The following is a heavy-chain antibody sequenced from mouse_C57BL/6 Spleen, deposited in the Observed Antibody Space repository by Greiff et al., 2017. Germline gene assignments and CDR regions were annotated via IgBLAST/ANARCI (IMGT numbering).Heavy chain of an antibody. CDR2: IDPSDSYT. CDR1: GYTFTSYW. CDR3: ARASDSSGHAMDY. Sequence: QVQLQQPGAELVRPGTSVQLSCKASGYTFTSYWMHWVKQRPGQGLEWIGVIDPSDSYTNYNQKFKGKATLTVDTSSSTAYMQLSSLTSEDSAVYYCARASDSSGHAMDYWGQGTSVTVSS. D-gene: IGHD3-2*02. J-gene: IGHJ4*01. V-gene: IGHV1-59*01.